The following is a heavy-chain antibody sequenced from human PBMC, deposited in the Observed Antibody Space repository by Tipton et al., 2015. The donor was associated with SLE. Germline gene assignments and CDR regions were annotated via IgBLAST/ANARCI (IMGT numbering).Heavy chain of an antibody. V-gene: IGHV4-59*08. Sequence: TLSLTCTVSGGSISSYYWSWIRQPPGKGLEWIGYIYYSGSTNYNPSLKSRVTMSVDTSKNQFSLKLSSVTAADTAVYYCARKYSSSWFDYWGQGTLVTVSS. CDR1: GGSISSYY. D-gene: IGHD6-13*01. CDR3: ARKYSSSWFDY. J-gene: IGHJ4*02. CDR2: IYYSGST.